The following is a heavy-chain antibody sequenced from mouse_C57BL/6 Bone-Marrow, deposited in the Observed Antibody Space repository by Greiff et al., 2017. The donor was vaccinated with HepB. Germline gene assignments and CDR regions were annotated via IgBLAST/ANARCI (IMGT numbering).Heavy chain of an antibody. CDR1: GFNIKDYY. V-gene: IGHV14-4*01. CDR3: TTLGAYAMDD. Sequence: VQLQQSGAELVRPGASVKLSCTASGFNIKDYYMHWVKQRPEQGLEWIGWIDPENGDTEYASKFQGKATITADTSSNTAYLQLSSLTSEDTAVYYGTTLGAYAMDDWGQGTSVTVSS. J-gene: IGHJ4*01. CDR2: IDPENGDT.